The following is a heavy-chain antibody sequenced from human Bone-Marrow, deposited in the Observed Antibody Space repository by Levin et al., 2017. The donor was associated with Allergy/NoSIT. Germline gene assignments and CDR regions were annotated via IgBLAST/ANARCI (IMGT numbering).Heavy chain of an antibody. J-gene: IGHJ5*02. CDR3: ARDRGGSGLGFDP. V-gene: IGHV4-4*07. D-gene: IGHD6-25*01. Sequence: SETLSLTCTVSGGSISGYYWSWIRQPAGKGLEWIGRVYSSGSTNYNPSLKSRITVSVDTSKNQFSLKMISVTAADTAVYYCARDRGGSGLGFDPWGQGTLVTVSS. CDR1: GGSISGYY. CDR2: VYSSGST.